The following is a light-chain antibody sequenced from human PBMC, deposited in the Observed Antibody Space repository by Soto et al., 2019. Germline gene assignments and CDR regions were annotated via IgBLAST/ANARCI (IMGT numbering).Light chain of an antibody. CDR3: QQRSNWPELT. Sequence: EIVLTQSPATLSLSPGERATLSCRASQSVSSYLAWYQQKPGQAPRLLIYDASNRATGIPARFSGSGSGTDFTRTISSLAPEDFAVYYCQQRSNWPELTFGGGTKVEIK. CDR2: DAS. J-gene: IGKJ4*01. V-gene: IGKV3-11*01. CDR1: QSVSSY.